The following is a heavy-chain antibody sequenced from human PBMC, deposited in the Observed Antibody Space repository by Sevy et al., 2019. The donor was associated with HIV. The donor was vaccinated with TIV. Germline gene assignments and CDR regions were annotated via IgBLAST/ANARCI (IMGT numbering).Heavy chain of an antibody. Sequence: ASVKVSCKASGYSFTGFYIHWMRQAPGQGLEWMGWINPNNGDAKYAQKYQGRVTMTRDTSATTTYMELTSLRSDDTAMYYCVRGYFGSGSYRLLYWGQGAPVTDSS. CDR2: INPNNGDA. CDR1: GYSFTGFY. V-gene: IGHV1-2*02. CDR3: VRGYFGSGSYRLLY. J-gene: IGHJ4*02. D-gene: IGHD3-10*01.